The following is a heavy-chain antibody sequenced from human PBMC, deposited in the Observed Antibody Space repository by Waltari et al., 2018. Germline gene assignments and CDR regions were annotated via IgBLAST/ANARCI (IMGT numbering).Heavy chain of an antibody. CDR3: ARDRDDYVWGSYRYGVDY. D-gene: IGHD3-16*02. CDR1: GFTFSSYS. CDR2: ISSSSSYI. Sequence: EVQLVESGGGLVKPGGSLRLSWAASGFTFSSYSMNWVRQAPGKGLEWVSSISSSSSYIYYADSVKGRFTISRDNAKNSLYLQMNSLRAEDTAVYYCARDRDDYVWGSYRYGVDYWGQGTLVTVSS. V-gene: IGHV3-21*01. J-gene: IGHJ4*02.